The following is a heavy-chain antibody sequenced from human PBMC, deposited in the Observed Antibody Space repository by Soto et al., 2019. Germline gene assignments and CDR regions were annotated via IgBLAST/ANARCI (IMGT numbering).Heavy chain of an antibody. CDR1: GYSFTNYD. CDR2: IVVGTGNT. Sequence: SVKVSCKASGYSFTNYDIHWVRQARGHRLEWIGWIVVGTGNTNYAQKFQERVTITRDMSTSTTYMELSSLVSEDTAVYYCAREKGLNWTDDFWGQGTLVTVSS. V-gene: IGHV1-58*02. CDR3: AREKGLNWTDDF. D-gene: IGHD1-1*01. J-gene: IGHJ4*02.